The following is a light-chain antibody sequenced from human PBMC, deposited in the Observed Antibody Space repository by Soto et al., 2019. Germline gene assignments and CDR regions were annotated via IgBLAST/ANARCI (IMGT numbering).Light chain of an antibody. Sequence: QSALTQPRSVSGSPGQSVTISCTGTSSDVVSWYQQHPGKAPKLIIYYVSQRPSGVPDRFSVSKSGNTASLTISGLQAEDEADYYCCSSAGGFTWVFGGGTKLTVL. J-gene: IGLJ3*02. CDR1: SSDVV. CDR2: YVS. V-gene: IGLV2-11*01. CDR3: CSSAGGFTWV.